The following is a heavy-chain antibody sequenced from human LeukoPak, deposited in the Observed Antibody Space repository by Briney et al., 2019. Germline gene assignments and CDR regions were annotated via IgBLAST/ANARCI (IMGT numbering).Heavy chain of an antibody. D-gene: IGHD3-10*02. CDR3: AELGITVIGGV. V-gene: IGHV3-23*01. J-gene: IGHJ6*04. Sequence: PGGSLRLSCAASGFTFSSYGMSWVRQAPGKGLEWVSALSDSGGSTFYADSVKGRFTISRDNSKNTLYLQMNSLRAEDTAVYYCAELGITVIGGVWGKGTTVTISS. CDR2: LSDSGGST. CDR1: GFTFSSYG.